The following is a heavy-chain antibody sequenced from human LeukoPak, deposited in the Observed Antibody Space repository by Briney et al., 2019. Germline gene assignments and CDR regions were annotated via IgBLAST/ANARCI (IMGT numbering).Heavy chain of an antibody. Sequence: ASVKVSCKASGYTFTSYDINWVRQATGQGLEWMGWMNPNSGNTGYAQKFQGRVTMTRNISISTAYMELSSLRSEDTAVYYCARSPAGGSTTKSKYNWFDPWGQGTLVTVSS. D-gene: IGHD2-15*01. J-gene: IGHJ5*02. V-gene: IGHV1-8*01. CDR2: MNPNSGNT. CDR3: ARSPAGGSTTKSKYNWFDP. CDR1: GYTFTSYD.